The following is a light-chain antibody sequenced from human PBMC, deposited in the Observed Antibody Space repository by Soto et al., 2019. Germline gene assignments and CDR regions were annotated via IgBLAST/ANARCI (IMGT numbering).Light chain of an antibody. CDR1: RNIERW. Sequence: DIQMTQSPSTLCASVGDRVTITCRASRNIERWLAWYQQKPGKPPKLLILNASTLGSGVPSMFSGSGAGTEFTLTISGLQPDDFASYHCQHWDTSWPFGQATKVDIK. J-gene: IGKJ1*01. CDR2: NAS. CDR3: QHWDTSWP. V-gene: IGKV1-5*01.